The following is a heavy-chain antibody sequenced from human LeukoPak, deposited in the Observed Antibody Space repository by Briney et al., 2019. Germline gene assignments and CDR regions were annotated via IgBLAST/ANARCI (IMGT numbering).Heavy chain of an antibody. Sequence: GGSLRLSCAASGFTSSSYWMSWVRQAPGKGLEWVANINQDGSEKYLVDSVKGRFTISRDNSKNTLYLQMNSLRAEDTAVYYCAKAGGITIFGIVNPHFDYWGQGTLVTVSS. CDR3: AKAGGITIFGIVNPHFDY. D-gene: IGHD3-3*01. CDR1: GFTSSSYW. J-gene: IGHJ4*02. V-gene: IGHV3-7*03. CDR2: INQDGSEK.